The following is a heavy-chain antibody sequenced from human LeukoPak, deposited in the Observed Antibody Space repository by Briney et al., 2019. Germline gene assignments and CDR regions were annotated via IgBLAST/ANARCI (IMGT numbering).Heavy chain of an antibody. CDR1: GGSISSYY. D-gene: IGHD2-2*02. CDR2: IYYSGST. J-gene: IGHJ6*03. V-gene: IGHV4-59*01. Sequence: SETLSLTCTVSGGSISSYYWSWIRQPPGKGLEWIGYIYYSGSTNYNPSLKSRVTISVDTSKNQFSLKLSSVTAADTAVYYCARADCSSTSCYRSYYYYMDVWGKGTTVIVSS. CDR3: ARADCSSTSCYRSYYYYMDV.